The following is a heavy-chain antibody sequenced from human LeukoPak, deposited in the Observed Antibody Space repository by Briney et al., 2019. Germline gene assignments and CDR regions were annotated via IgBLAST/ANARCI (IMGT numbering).Heavy chain of an antibody. D-gene: IGHD3-10*01. CDR3: ARDLPLGSGILY. CDR2: ISSSSSYI. V-gene: IGHV3-21*01. J-gene: IGHJ4*02. CDR1: GFTFSSYS. Sequence: GGSLRLSCAASGFTFSSYSMNCVRQAPGKGLEWVSSISSSSSYIYYADSVKGRFTISRDNAKNSLYLQMNSLRAEDTAVYYCARDLPLGSGILYWGQGTRVTVSS.